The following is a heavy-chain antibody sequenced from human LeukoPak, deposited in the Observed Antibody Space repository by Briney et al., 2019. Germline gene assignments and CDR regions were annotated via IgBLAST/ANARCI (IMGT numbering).Heavy chain of an antibody. V-gene: IGHV4-34*01. Sequence: SETLSLTCAVYRGSFSGYYWSWIRQPPGKGQEWIGEINHSGSTNYNPSLKSRVTISVDTSKNQFSLKLSSVTAADTAVYYCARGLYGIAVAGTWDYWGQGTLVTVSS. J-gene: IGHJ4*02. CDR2: INHSGST. CDR3: ARGLYGIAVAGTWDY. D-gene: IGHD6-19*01. CDR1: RGSFSGYY.